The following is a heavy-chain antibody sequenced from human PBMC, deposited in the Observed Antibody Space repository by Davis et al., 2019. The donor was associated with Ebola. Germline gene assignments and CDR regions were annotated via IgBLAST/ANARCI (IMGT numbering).Heavy chain of an antibody. CDR2: INPDSGAT. Sequence: ASVKVSCKASGGTFSSYAISWVRQAPGQGLEWMGSINPDSGATNYAQKFQGWVTMTRDTSISTAYMDLSRLRSDDTAVYYCARGPRGSGWYALGYWGQGTLVTVSS. V-gene: IGHV1-2*04. J-gene: IGHJ4*02. CDR1: GGTFSSYA. CDR3: ARGPRGSGWYALGY. D-gene: IGHD6-19*01.